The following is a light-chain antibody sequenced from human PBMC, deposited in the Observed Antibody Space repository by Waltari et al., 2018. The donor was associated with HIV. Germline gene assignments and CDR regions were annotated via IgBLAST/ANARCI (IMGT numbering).Light chain of an antibody. V-gene: IGLV2-14*03. CDR1: PSYIAGSFHY. CDR3: SSYSTTNTYVV. CDR2: DVN. J-gene: IGLJ2*01. Sequence: QSALAQPASVSGSLGQSVAISCSGSPSYIAGSFHYFAWYQQHAGKPPKLLIYDVNKRPSGVSDRFSGFRSGNMASLTISGLQTDDESIYFCSSYSTTNTYVVFGGGTKVTVL.